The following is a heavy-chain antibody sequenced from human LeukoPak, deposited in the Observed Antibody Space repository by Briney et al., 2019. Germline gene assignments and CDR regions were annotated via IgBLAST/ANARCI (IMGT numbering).Heavy chain of an antibody. V-gene: IGHV3-7*01. J-gene: IGHJ3*02. D-gene: IGHD2-15*01. Sequence: GGSLRLSCAASGFTFSSYWMSWVRQAPGKGLEWVANIKQDGSEKYYVDSVKGRFTISRDNAKNSLYLQMNSLRAEDTAVYYCARDKRRVVVAADLDAFDIWGQGTMVTVSS. CDR2: IKQDGSEK. CDR1: GFTFSSYW. CDR3: ARDKRRVVVAADLDAFDI.